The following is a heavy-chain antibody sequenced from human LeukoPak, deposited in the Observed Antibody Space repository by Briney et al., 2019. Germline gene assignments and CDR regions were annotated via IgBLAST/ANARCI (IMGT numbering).Heavy chain of an antibody. J-gene: IGHJ4*02. V-gene: IGHV3-73*01. D-gene: IGHD3-10*01. Sequence: GGSLRLSCAASGFTFSGSAIHWVRQASGKGLEWVGRIRSKPNSYATAYAASVKGSFTISRDDSKNTAYLQMNSLKTEDTAVYYCAKGTGSYYVKSYFDYWGQGTLVTVSS. CDR3: AKGTGSYYVKSYFDY. CDR1: GFTFSGSA. CDR2: IRSKPNSYAT.